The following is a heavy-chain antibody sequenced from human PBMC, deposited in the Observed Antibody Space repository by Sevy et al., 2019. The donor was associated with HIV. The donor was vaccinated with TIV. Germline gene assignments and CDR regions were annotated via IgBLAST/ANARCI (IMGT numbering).Heavy chain of an antibody. CDR2: MNYRGFM. Sequence: SETLSLTCAVSGDSITDYYLSWIRQPPGKGLEWIGYMNYRGFMSHNASLRSRVTMSVDTGKSHFSLTLTSMTAADTATYYRAGQPSSAQLGFLAWGQGTPVTVSS. D-gene: IGHD3-3*01. CDR1: GDSITDYY. V-gene: IGHV4-59*13. CDR3: AGQPSSAQLGFLA. J-gene: IGHJ5*02.